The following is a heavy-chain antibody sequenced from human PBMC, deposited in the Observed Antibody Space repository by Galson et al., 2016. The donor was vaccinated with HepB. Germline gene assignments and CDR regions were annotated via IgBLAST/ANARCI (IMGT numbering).Heavy chain of an antibody. CDR2: ISAGGVNT. CDR1: GFPFNNYV. V-gene: IGHV3-23*01. CDR3: ACKYSTGWYAGAFDP. Sequence: SLRLSCAASGFPFNNYVLGWVRQAPAKGLEWVSLISAGGVNTYSADSVKGRFTISRDNSKNTLYLQMDSLRADDMAVYYCACKYSTGWYAGAFDPWGQGTPVTVSS. D-gene: IGHD6-19*01. J-gene: IGHJ5*02.